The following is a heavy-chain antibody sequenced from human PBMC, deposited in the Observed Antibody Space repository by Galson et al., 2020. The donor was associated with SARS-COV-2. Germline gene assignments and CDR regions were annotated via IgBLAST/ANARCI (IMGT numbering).Heavy chain of an antibody. CDR1: GFTFSSYA. Sequence: LSLTCTASGFTFSSYAMHWVRQAPGKGLEWVAVISYDGSNRYYADSVKGRFTISRDDSKNTLYLQMNSLRAEDTAVYYCARDWRYYGSGSYYTGFDPWGQGTLVTVSS. J-gene: IGHJ5*02. D-gene: IGHD3-10*01. CDR3: ARDWRYYGSGSYYTGFDP. CDR2: ISYDGSNR. V-gene: IGHV3-30*04.